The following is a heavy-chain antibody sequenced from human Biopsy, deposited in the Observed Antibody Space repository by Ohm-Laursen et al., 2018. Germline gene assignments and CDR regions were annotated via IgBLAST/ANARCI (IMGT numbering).Heavy chain of an antibody. Sequence: SETLSLTCTVSGVSINGGRCYWNWLRHRPGKGLEWIGNIFYSASTYYNPSLKSRVTISVDTSKNQFSLKLSSVTAADTAVYYCARLGSGDYFPTFFDFWGQGALVTVSS. CDR2: IFYSAST. J-gene: IGHJ4*02. V-gene: IGHV4-31*03. CDR3: ARLGSGDYFPTFFDF. D-gene: IGHD5-12*01. CDR1: GVSINGGRCY.